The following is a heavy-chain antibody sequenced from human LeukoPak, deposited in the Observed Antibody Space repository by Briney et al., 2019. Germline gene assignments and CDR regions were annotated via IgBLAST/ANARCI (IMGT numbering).Heavy chain of an antibody. J-gene: IGHJ4*02. V-gene: IGHV4-34*01. CDR2: INHSGST. D-gene: IGHD2-2*01. Sequence: SETLSLTCAVYGGSFSGYYWSWIRQPPGKGLEWIGEINHSGSTNYNPSLKSRVTTSVDTSKNQFSLKLSSVTAADTAVYYCAREQNPRRYCSGTGCYPPDYWGQGTLVTVSS. CDR3: AREQNPRRYCSGTGCYPPDY. CDR1: GGSFSGYY.